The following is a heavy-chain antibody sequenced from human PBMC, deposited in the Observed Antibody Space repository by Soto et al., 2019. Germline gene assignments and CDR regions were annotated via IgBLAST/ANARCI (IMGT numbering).Heavy chain of an antibody. V-gene: IGHV1-69*11. Sequence: SVKVSCKASGGTFSSSGFSWVRQAPGQGLEWMGMIVPSLDTTNYAQKFQARVTITADEVTSTAYMELRSLRSEDTAVYYCARWPQPRYTADPYTVDVWGQGTRVTVSS. D-gene: IGHD3-16*02. CDR3: ARWPQPRYTADPYTVDV. CDR2: IVPSLDTT. CDR1: GGTFSSSG. J-gene: IGHJ6*02.